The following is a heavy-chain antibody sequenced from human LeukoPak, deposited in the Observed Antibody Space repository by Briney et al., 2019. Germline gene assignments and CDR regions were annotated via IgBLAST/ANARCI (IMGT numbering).Heavy chain of an antibody. D-gene: IGHD3-3*01. Sequence: GGSLRLSCAASGFTFDDYAMHWVRQAPGKGLEWVSLISWDGGSTYYADSVKGRFTISRDNSKNSLYLQLNSLRAEDTAFYYCAKGAIFGIDYWGQGTLVTVSS. J-gene: IGHJ4*02. V-gene: IGHV3-43D*03. CDR2: ISWDGGST. CDR1: GFTFDDYA. CDR3: AKGAIFGIDY.